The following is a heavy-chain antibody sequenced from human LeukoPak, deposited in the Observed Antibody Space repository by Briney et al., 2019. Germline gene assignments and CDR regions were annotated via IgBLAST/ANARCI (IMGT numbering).Heavy chain of an antibody. CDR1: GGSFSGYY. Sequence: SETLSLTCAVYGGSFSGYYWSWIRQPPGKGLEWIGEINHSGSTNYNPSLKSRVTISVDTSKNQFSLKLSSVTAADTAVYYCARKGGWYTNRPMIYFDYWGQGTLVTVSS. J-gene: IGHJ4*02. D-gene: IGHD6-19*01. CDR3: ARKGGWYTNRPMIYFDY. V-gene: IGHV4-34*01. CDR2: INHSGST.